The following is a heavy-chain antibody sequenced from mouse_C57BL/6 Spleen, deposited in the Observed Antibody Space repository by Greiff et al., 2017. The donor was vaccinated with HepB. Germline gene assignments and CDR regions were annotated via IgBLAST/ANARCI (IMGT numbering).Heavy chain of an antibody. D-gene: IGHD2-3*01. CDR2: ISSGSSTI. Sequence: EVKLVESGGGLVKPGGSLKLSCAASGFTFSDYGMHWVRQAPEKGLEWVAYISSGSSTIYYADTVKGRDTISRDNAKNTLFLQMSSLRSEDTAMYYCARSYDGYYPFAYWGKGILVTVSA. V-gene: IGHV5-17*01. CDR1: GFTFSDYG. CDR3: ARSYDGYYPFAY. J-gene: IGHJ3*01.